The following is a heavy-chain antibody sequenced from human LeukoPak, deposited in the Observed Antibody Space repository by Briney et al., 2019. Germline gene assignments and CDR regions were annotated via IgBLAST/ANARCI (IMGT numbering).Heavy chain of an antibody. J-gene: IGHJ4*02. CDR1: GGTISRHY. CDR2: IDYSGST. Sequence: SETLSLTCTVSGGTISRHYWNWIRQPPGKGLEWIAYIDYSGSTNYNPSLKSRLTISVDTSKNQFSLKLSSVTAADTAVYYCASTRRGAAALDYWGQGTLVTVSS. V-gene: IGHV4-59*11. CDR3: ASTRRGAAALDY. D-gene: IGHD6-13*01.